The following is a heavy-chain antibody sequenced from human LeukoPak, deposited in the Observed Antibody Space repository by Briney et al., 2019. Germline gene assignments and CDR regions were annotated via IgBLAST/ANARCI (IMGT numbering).Heavy chain of an antibody. CDR1: GYTFTSYG. CDR3: ARDLASIAVAGDHFDY. J-gene: IGHJ4*02. D-gene: IGHD6-19*01. Sequence: GASVKVSCKASGYTFTSYGISWVRQAPEQGLEWMGWISAYNGNTNYAQKLQGRVTMTTDTSTSTAYMELRSLRSDDTAVYYCARDLASIAVAGDHFDYWGQGTLVTVSS. V-gene: IGHV1-18*01. CDR2: ISAYNGNT.